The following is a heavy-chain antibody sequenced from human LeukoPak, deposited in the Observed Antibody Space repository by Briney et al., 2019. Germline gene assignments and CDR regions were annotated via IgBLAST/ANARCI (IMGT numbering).Heavy chain of an antibody. CDR3: ARGSWFGDLLYAQPAYYFDY. D-gene: IGHD3-10*01. Sequence: GASVKVSCKASGYTFTDYYIHWVRHAPGQGLEWMGWINPHSGGTNYAQNFQDRVTMTRDTSISTAYMDLSRLRSVDTAVYYCARGSWFGDLLYAQPAYYFDYWGQGTLVTVSS. J-gene: IGHJ4*02. CDR1: GYTFTDYY. V-gene: IGHV1-2*02. CDR2: INPHSGGT.